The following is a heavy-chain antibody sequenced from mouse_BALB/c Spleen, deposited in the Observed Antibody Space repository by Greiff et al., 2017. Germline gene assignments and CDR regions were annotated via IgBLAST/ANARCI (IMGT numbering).Heavy chain of an antibody. CDR3: ARQRYLYAMDY. CDR1: GFTFSSFG. V-gene: IGHV5-17*02. Sequence: EVNLVESGGGLVQPGGSRKLSCAASGFTFSSFGMHWVRQAPEKGLEWVAYISSGSSTIYYADTVKGRFTISRDNPKNTLFLQMTSLRSEDTAMYYCARQRYLYAMDYWGQGTSVTVSS. J-gene: IGHJ4*01. D-gene: IGHD5-1*01. CDR2: ISSGSSTI.